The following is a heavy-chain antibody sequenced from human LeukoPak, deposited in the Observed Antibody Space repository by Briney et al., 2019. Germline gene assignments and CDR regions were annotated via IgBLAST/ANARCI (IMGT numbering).Heavy chain of an antibody. J-gene: IGHJ4*02. V-gene: IGHV3-21*01. CDR1: GFTFSSYS. CDR2: ISSSSSYI. Sequence: GGSLRLSCAASGFTFSSYSMNWVRQAPGKGLEWVSSISSSSSYIYYADSVKGRFTISRDNAKNSLYLQMNSLRAEDTAVYYCASVTGDFWSGYHYCFDYWGQGTLVTVSS. D-gene: IGHD3-3*01. CDR3: ASVTGDFWSGYHYCFDY.